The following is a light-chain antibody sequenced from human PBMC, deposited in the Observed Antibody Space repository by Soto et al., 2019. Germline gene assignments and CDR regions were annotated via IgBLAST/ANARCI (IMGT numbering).Light chain of an antibody. V-gene: IGKV3-20*01. Sequence: EILLTQSPGPLSLSPGERATLSWGASQSVSSSSLAWYQQKPGQAPRLLIYGASSRATGIPHRFSGSGSGTDFTLTISRLETEDFAVYYCQQYGSLPITFGQGTRLEI. J-gene: IGKJ5*01. CDR2: GAS. CDR1: QSVSSSS. CDR3: QQYGSLPIT.